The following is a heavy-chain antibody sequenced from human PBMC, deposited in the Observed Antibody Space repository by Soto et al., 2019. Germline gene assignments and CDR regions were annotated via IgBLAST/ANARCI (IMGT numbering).Heavy chain of an antibody. D-gene: IGHD2-21*02. CDR3: AREVKGVTSFDY. CDR2: INAGVDGT. J-gene: IGHJ4*02. CDR1: GFTALSIG. Sequence: QVQLIQSGPQMMQPGASVRVSCKTSGFTALSIGFHWVRQAPGPGPEWLGWINAGVDGTIYSQRFQDRVRITRDTSANTVYLEVNSLTSEDTAVYYGAREVKGVTSFDYWGQGTVVTVSS. V-gene: IGHV1-3*01.